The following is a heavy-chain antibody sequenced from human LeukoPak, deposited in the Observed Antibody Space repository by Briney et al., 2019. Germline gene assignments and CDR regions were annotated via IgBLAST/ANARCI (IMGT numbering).Heavy chain of an antibody. Sequence: GGSLRLSCAASGFTFSSYAMSWVRQAPGKGLEWVSAISGSGGSTYYADSVKGRFTISRDNSKNTLYLRMNSLRAEDTAVYYCAKDWVAVAGTSRSAFDIWGQGTMVTVSS. CDR2: ISGSGGST. CDR3: AKDWVAVAGTSRSAFDI. CDR1: GFTFSSYA. D-gene: IGHD6-19*01. J-gene: IGHJ3*02. V-gene: IGHV3-23*01.